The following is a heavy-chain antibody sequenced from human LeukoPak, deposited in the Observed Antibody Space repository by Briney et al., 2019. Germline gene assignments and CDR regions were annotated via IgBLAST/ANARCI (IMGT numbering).Heavy chain of an antibody. J-gene: IGHJ4*02. CDR3: ARVGDFWSGYYRPFDY. CDR1: GGTFSSYA. D-gene: IGHD3-3*01. CDR2: IIPIFGTA. Sequence: SVKVSCKASGGTFSSYAISWVRQAPGQGLEWMGGIIPIFGTANCAQKFQGRVTITADESTSTAYMELSSLRSEDTAVYYCARVGDFWSGYYRPFDYWGQGTLVTVSS. V-gene: IGHV1-69*13.